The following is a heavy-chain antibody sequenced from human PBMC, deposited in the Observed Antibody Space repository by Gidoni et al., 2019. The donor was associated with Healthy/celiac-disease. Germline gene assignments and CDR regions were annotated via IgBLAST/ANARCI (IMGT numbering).Heavy chain of an antibody. CDR1: GFTCSSYA. V-gene: IGHV3-30-3*01. Sequence: QVQLVESGGGVVHPGRSLRLSGAASGFTCSSYAMHWVRQAPGKGLEWVAVISYDGSNKYYADSVKGRFTISRDNSKNTLYLQMNSLRDEDTAVYYCARGLSLSAYYYGSEALNCFDPWGQGTLVTVSS. J-gene: IGHJ5*02. CDR3: ARGLSLSAYYYGSEALNCFDP. D-gene: IGHD3-10*01. CDR2: ISYDGSNK.